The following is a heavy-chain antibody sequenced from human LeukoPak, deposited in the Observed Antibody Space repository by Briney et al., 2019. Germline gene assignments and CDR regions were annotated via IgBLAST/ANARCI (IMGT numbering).Heavy chain of an antibody. CDR3: ARGHGRYSSGWSHGDV. V-gene: IGHV4-34*01. D-gene: IGHD6-19*01. CDR1: GGSFSGYY. CDR2: INHSGST. J-gene: IGHJ6*02. Sequence: PSETLSLTCAVYGGSFSGYYWSWIRQPPGKGLEWIGEINHSGSTNYNPSLKSRVTISVDTSKNQFSLKLSSVTAADTAVYYCARGHGRYSSGWSHGDVWGQGITVTVSS.